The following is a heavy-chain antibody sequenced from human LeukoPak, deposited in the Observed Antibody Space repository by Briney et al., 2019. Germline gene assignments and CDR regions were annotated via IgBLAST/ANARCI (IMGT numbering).Heavy chain of an antibody. CDR1: GGSISTTTYY. J-gene: IGHJ5*02. CDR3: ASLLNGGVSHWFDP. Sequence: SETLSLTWSVSGGSISTTTYYWGWIRQPPGKGLEWIGSIYYSGSTYYNPSLKSRVTISVDTSKNQFSLKLSSVTAADTAVYFCASLLNGGVSHWFDPWGQGTLVTVSS. D-gene: IGHD7-27*01. V-gene: IGHV4-39*01. CDR2: IYYSGST.